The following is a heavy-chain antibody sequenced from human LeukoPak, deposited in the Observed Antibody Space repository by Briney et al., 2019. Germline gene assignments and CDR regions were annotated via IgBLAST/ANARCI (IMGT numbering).Heavy chain of an antibody. CDR3: ARSSVRGVIRSMISWFDP. D-gene: IGHD3-10*01. Sequence: PSETLSLTCAVYGGSFSGYYWSWIRQPPGKGLEWIGEINHSGSTNYNPSLKSRVTISVDTSKNQFSLKLSSVTAADTAVYYCARSSVRGVIRSMISWFDPWGQGTLVTVSS. V-gene: IGHV4-34*01. CDR2: INHSGST. J-gene: IGHJ5*02. CDR1: GGSFSGYY.